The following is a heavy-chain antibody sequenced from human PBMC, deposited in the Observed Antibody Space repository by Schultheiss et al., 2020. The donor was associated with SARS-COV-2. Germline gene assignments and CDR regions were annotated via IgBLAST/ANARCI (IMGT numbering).Heavy chain of an antibody. CDR3: ARGPGYSSSWYAD. CDR2: INHSGST. D-gene: IGHD6-13*01. CDR1: GGSISSSSYY. J-gene: IGHJ4*02. V-gene: IGHV4-39*07. Sequence: SETLSLTCTVSGGSISSSSYYWGWIRQPPGKGLEWIGEINHSGSTNYNPSLKSRVTISVDTSKNQFSLKLSSVTAADTAVYYCARGPGYSSSWYADWGQGTLVTVSS.